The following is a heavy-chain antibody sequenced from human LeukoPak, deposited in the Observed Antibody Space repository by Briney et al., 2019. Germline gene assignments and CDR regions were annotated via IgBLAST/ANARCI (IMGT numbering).Heavy chain of an antibody. J-gene: IGHJ3*01. Sequence: GASVNVSCKASGYTFTSYYMHWVRQAPGQGLEWMGIINPSGGSTSYAQKFQGRVTMTRDMSTSTVYMELSSLRSEDTAVYYCASHHYYDSSGVGAFDVWGQGTMVTVSS. CDR3: ASHHYYDSSGVGAFDV. CDR1: GYTFTSYY. V-gene: IGHV1-46*01. D-gene: IGHD3-22*01. CDR2: INPSGGST.